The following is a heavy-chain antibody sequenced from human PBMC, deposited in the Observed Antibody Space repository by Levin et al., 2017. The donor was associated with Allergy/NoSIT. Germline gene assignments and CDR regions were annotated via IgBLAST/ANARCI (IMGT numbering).Heavy chain of an antibody. V-gene: IGHV3-48*01. D-gene: IGHD6-19*01. Sequence: ETLSLTCAASGFTFSSYSMNWVRQAPGKGLEWVSYISTGSSTIYYADSVKGRFTISRDNAKNSLYLQMNSLRAEDTAVYYCARTGYGSGWSLDYWGQGTLVTVSS. CDR2: ISTGSSTI. CDR1: GFTFSSYS. CDR3: ARTGYGSGWSLDY. J-gene: IGHJ4*02.